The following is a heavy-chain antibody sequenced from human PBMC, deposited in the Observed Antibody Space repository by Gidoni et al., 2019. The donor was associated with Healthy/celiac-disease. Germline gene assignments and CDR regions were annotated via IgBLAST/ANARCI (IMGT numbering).Heavy chain of an antibody. Sequence: EVQLLESGGGLVQPGGSLRLSCAASGFTFSSYAMSWFRQAPGKGLEWVSAISGSGGSTYYADSVKGRFTISRDNSKNTLYLQMNSLRAEDTAVYYCAKDRLITDAFDIWGQGTMVTVSS. CDR1: GFTFSSYA. CDR2: ISGSGGST. CDR3: AKDRLITDAFDI. J-gene: IGHJ3*02. D-gene: IGHD2-21*02. V-gene: IGHV3-23*01.